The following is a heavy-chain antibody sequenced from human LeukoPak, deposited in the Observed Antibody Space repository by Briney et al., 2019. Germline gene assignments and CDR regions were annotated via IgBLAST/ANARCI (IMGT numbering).Heavy chain of an antibody. Sequence: GGSLRLSCAASGFTFSSYAMSWVRQAPGKGLEWVSVISGSGGSTYYADSGKGRFTISRDNSKNTLYLKMNSLRAEDTAVYYCARASSSYHYYMDVWGKGTTVTVSS. CDR3: ARASSSYHYYMDV. CDR2: ISGSGGST. D-gene: IGHD6-13*01. V-gene: IGHV3-23*01. CDR1: GFTFSSYA. J-gene: IGHJ6*03.